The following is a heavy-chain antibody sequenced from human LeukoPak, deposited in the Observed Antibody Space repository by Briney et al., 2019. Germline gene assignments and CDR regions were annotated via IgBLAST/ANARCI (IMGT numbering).Heavy chain of an antibody. CDR1: GFTFSSYE. CDR2: ISSSGSTI. CDR3: ARANITMVRGEDYGMDV. D-gene: IGHD3-10*01. Sequence: PGGSLRLSCAASGFTFSSYEMNWVRQAPGKGLEWVSYISSSGSTIYYADSVKGRFTISRDNAKNSLYLQMNSLRAEDTAVYYCARANITMVRGEDYGMDVWGKGTTVTVSS. V-gene: IGHV3-48*03. J-gene: IGHJ6*04.